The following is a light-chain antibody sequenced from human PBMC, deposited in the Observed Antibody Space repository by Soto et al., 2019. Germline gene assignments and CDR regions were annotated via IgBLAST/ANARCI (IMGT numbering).Light chain of an antibody. CDR1: QSVSRF. CDR2: HAS. V-gene: IGKV1-5*02. CDR3: QQYNSYS. Sequence: DIQMTQSPSTLSASVGDRVTIICRASQSVSRFLAWYQQKPGKAPKLLIYHASTLESGVPSRFSGSGSGTEFTLTISSLQPDDFATYYCQQYNSYSFGQGTKVDI. J-gene: IGKJ1*01.